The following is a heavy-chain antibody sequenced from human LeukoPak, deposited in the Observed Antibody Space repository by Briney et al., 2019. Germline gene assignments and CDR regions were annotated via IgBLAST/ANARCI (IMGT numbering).Heavy chain of an antibody. V-gene: IGHV1-18*01. J-gene: IGHJ6*02. CDR2: ISAYNGNT. CDR1: GYTFTSYG. D-gene: IGHD5-12*01. Sequence: EASVKVSCKASGYTFTSYGISWVRQAPGQGLEWMGWISAYNGNTNYAQKLQGRVTMTTDTSKSTGYMELRSLRSDDTAVYYCARKKWTTIPPNHYGMDVWGQGTTVTVSS. CDR3: ARKKWTTIPPNHYGMDV.